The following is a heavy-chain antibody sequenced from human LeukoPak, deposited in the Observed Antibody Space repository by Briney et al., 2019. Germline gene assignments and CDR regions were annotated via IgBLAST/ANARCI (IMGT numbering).Heavy chain of an antibody. Sequence: SETLSLTCAVYGGSFSGYYWRWIRQPPGKGLEWIGEIIHSGSTNNNPSLKGRYTISADKPKTQSSVKLASVSPADTAVYYWARGDYYDSRGYYYAAFHIWGEGTMVTVSS. CDR1: GGSFSGYY. CDR2: IIHSGST. CDR3: ARGDYYDSRGYYYAAFHI. J-gene: IGHJ3*02. V-gene: IGHV4-34*04. D-gene: IGHD3-22*01.